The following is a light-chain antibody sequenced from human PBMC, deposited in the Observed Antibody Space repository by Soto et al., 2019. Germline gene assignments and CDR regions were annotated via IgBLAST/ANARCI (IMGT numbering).Light chain of an antibody. CDR1: SSDVGNYNY. CDR2: DVS. J-gene: IGLJ2*01. CDR3: SSYTTSSTLV. V-gene: IGLV2-14*03. Sequence: QSALTQPASVSGSPGQSITISCTGTSSDVGNYNYVSWYQQHPGKVPRLMIYDVSNRPSGVSDRFSGSKSGNTASLTISGLLADDEADYFCSSYTTSSTLVFGGGTQLTVL.